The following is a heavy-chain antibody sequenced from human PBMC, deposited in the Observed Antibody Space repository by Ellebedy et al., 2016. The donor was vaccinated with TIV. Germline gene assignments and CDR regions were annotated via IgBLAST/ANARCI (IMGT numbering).Heavy chain of an antibody. J-gene: IGHJ4*02. D-gene: IGHD2-2*01. CDR2: IYPGDSDT. V-gene: IGHV5-51*01. CDR1: GYSFTSYW. Sequence: GGSLRLSXKGSGYSFTSYWIGWVRQMPGKGLEWMGIIYPGDSDTRYSPSFQGQVTISADKSISTAYLQWSSLKASDTAMYYCARSSLVVPAASWGQGTLVTVSS. CDR3: ARSSLVVPAAS.